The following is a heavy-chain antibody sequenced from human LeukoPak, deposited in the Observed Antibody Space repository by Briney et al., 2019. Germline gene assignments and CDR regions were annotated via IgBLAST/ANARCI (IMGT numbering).Heavy chain of an antibody. V-gene: IGHV3-33*08. CDR1: GFTFSSYA. D-gene: IGHD3-10*01. J-gene: IGHJ3*02. CDR2: IWYDGSNK. CDR3: AREGFDRGDAFDI. Sequence: GGSLRLSCAASGFTFSSYAMHWVRQAPGKGLEWVAVIWYDGSNKYYADSVKGRFTISRDNSKNTLYLQMNSLRAEDTAVYYCAREGFDRGDAFDIWGQGTMVTVSS.